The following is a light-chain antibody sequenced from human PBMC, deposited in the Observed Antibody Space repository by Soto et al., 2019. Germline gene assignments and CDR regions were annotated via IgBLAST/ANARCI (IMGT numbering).Light chain of an antibody. CDR3: QQYGSSQIT. J-gene: IGKJ5*01. V-gene: IGKV3-20*01. CDR2: GAS. CDR1: QSVSSN. Sequence: VLIQSRGTLSVAPGERATLSWRASQSVSSNLAWYQQKPGQAPRLLISGASTRATGVPARFSGSGSGTEFTLTISRLEPEDFAVYYCQQYGSSQITFGQGTLLEIK.